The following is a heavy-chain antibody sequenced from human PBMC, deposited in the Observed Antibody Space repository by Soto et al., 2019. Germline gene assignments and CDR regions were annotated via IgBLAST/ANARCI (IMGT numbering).Heavy chain of an antibody. CDR3: ARDPWY. CDR1: GFTVSSNY. Sequence: EVQLVESGGGLIQPGGSLRLSCAVSGFTVSSNYMSWVRQAPGKGLEWVSIINSGGSTYYADSVKGRFTISRDNSKNTLYLQITSLRTGDTAVYYCARDPWYWGQGTRVTVSS. V-gene: IGHV3-53*01. CDR2: INSGGST. J-gene: IGHJ4*02.